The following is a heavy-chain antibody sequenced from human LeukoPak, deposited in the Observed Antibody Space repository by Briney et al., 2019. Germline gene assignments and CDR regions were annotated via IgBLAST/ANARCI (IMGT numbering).Heavy chain of an antibody. CDR2: INHSGST. Sequence: SETLSLTCAVYGGSFSGYYWSWIRQPPGKGLEWIGEINHSGSTNYNPSLKSRVAISVDTSKNQFSLKLSSVTAADTAVYYCARDGEQQLVQPYYYYGMDVWGQGTTVTVSS. D-gene: IGHD6-13*01. CDR1: GGSFSGYY. J-gene: IGHJ6*02. CDR3: ARDGEQQLVQPYYYYGMDV. V-gene: IGHV4-34*01.